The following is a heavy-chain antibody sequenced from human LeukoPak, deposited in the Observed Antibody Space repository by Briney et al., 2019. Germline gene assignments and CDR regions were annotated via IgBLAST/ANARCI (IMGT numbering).Heavy chain of an antibody. J-gene: IGHJ6*03. CDR3: ARAGIFGVVNYYYYYMDV. D-gene: IGHD3-3*01. Sequence: ASVKVSCKASGYTSTGYYMHWVRQAPGQGLEWMGWINPNSGGTNYAQKFQGRVTMTRDTFISTAYMELSRLRSDDTAVYYCARAGIFGVVNYYYYYMDVWGKGTTVTVSS. V-gene: IGHV1-2*02. CDR2: INPNSGGT. CDR1: GYTSTGYY.